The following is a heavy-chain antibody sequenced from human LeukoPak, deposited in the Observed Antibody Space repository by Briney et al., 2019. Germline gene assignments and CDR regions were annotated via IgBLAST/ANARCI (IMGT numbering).Heavy chain of an antibody. CDR3: ARDRSRGLLDAFDI. D-gene: IGHD3-10*01. V-gene: IGHV3-21*01. CDR2: ISSSSTYI. J-gene: IGHJ3*02. CDR1: GFTFSRYS. Sequence: GGSLRLSCAASGFTFSRYSMNWVRQAAGKGLEWVSSISSSSTYIYYADSVKGRFTISRANAKNSLYLQMNSLRAEDTAVYYCARDRSRGLLDAFDIWGQGTMVTVSS.